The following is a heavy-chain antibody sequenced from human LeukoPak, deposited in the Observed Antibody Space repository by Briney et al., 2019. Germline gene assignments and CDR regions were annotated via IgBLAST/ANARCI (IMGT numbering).Heavy chain of an antibody. V-gene: IGHV3-15*01. Sequence: GGSLRLSCAASGFTFSNAWMSWVRQAPGKGLEWVGRIKSKTDGGTTDYAAPVKGRFTISRDDSKNTLYLQMNSPKTEDTAVYYCTNTPLRTAVAGTVYWGQGTLVTVSS. CDR3: TNTPLRTAVAGTVY. J-gene: IGHJ4*02. CDR1: GFTFSNAW. CDR2: IKSKTDGGTT. D-gene: IGHD6-19*01.